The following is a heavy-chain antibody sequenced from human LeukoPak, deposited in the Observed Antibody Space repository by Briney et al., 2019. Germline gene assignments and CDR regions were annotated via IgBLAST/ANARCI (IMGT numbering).Heavy chain of an antibody. Sequence: GSLRLSCAASGFTFSSYGMSWVRQPPGKGLEWIGSIYYSGSTYYNPSLESRVTISVDTSKNQFSLKLSSVTAADTAVYYCARLDYDSSGYGFDYWGQGTLVTVSS. CDR1: GFTFSSYG. CDR3: ARLDYDSSGYGFDY. V-gene: IGHV4-39*01. J-gene: IGHJ4*02. D-gene: IGHD3-22*01. CDR2: IYYSGST.